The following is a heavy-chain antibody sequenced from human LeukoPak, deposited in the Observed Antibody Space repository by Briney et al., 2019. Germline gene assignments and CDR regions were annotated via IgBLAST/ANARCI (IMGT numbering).Heavy chain of an antibody. D-gene: IGHD3-9*01. J-gene: IGHJ4*02. V-gene: IGHV1-18*01. Sequence: ASVKVSCKASGYTFTSYGISWVRQAPGQGLEWMGWISAYNGNTNYAQKLQGRVTMTTDTSTSTAYMELRSLRSDDTAAYYCARVHYDILTGYCDYWGQGTLVNVSS. CDR2: ISAYNGNT. CDR1: GYTFTSYG. CDR3: ARVHYDILTGYCDY.